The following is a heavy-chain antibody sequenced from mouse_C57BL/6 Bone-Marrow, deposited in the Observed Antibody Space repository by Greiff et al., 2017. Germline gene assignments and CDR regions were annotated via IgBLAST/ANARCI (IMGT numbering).Heavy chain of an antibody. V-gene: IGHV1-81*01. CDR3: VYYNGSSSYWYFDV. J-gene: IGHJ1*03. CDR1: GYTFTSYG. D-gene: IGHD1-1*01. Sequence: QVQLQQSGAELARPGASVKLSCKASGYTFTSYGISWVKQRTGQGLEWIGDIYPSSGNTYYNEKFKGKATLTADKSSSTAYMELRSLTSEDSAVYFCVYYNGSSSYWYFDVWGTGTTVTVSS. CDR2: IYPSSGNT.